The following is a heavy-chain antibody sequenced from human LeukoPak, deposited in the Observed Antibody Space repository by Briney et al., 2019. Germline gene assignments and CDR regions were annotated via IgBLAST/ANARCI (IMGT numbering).Heavy chain of an antibody. V-gene: IGHV3-33*01. CDR3: TTDSIVGATTPDY. Sequence: GRSLRLSCAASGFTFSSYGMHWVRQAPGKGLEWVAVIWYDGSNKYYADSVKGRFTISKDNSKNTLYLQMNSLKTEDTAVYYCTTDSIVGATTPDYWGQGTLVTVSS. CDR2: IWYDGSNK. D-gene: IGHD1-26*01. J-gene: IGHJ4*02. CDR1: GFTFSSYG.